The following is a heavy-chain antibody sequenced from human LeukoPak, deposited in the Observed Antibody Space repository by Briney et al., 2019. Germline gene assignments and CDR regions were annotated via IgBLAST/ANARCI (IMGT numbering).Heavy chain of an antibody. CDR1: GYTFTGYY. J-gene: IGHJ4*02. CDR3: ARDCIGCHGFDY. CDR2: INPNSGGT. D-gene: IGHD2-15*01. V-gene: IGHV1-2*02. Sequence: GASVKVSCKASGYTFTGYYMHWVRQAPGQGLEWMGWINPNSGGTNYVQKFQGRVTMTTDTSTSTAYMELRSLRSDDTAVYYCARDCIGCHGFDYWGQGTLVTVSS.